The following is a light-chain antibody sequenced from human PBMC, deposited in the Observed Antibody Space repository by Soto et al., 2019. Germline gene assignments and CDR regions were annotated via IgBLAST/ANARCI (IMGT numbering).Light chain of an antibody. V-gene: IGLV3-21*02. CDR2: DDS. J-gene: IGLJ1*01. CDR1: NIGSKS. Sequence: SYELTQPPSVSVAPGQTARITCGGNNIGSKSVHWYQQKPGQAPVLVVYDDSDRPPGIPERFSGSNSGNTATLTISRVEAGDEADYYCQVWDSSSDHPNYVFGTGTKVT. CDR3: QVWDSSSDHPNYV.